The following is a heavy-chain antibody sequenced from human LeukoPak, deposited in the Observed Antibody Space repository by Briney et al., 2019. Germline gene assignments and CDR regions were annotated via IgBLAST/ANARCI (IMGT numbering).Heavy chain of an antibody. CDR1: GFTFSSYK. J-gene: IGHJ5*02. D-gene: IGHD6-19*01. Sequence: GGSLRLSCAASGFTFSSYKMNWVRQAPGKGLEWVSYISSSGSTIYYADSVKGRFTISRDNAKNSLYLQMNSLRAEDTAVYYCARGKSGSSGWYRGGYNWFDPWGQGTLVTVSS. V-gene: IGHV3-48*03. CDR3: ARGKSGSSGWYRGGYNWFDP. CDR2: ISSSGSTI.